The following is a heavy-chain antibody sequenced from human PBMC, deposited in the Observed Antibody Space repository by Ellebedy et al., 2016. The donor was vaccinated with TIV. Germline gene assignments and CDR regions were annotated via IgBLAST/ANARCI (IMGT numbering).Heavy chain of an antibody. CDR3: SRDISARTGDY. CDR2: INTDGSGT. D-gene: IGHD3-10*01. Sequence: GESLKISCAASGFNFSSYTMIWVRQAPGKGLVWVSRINTDGSGTIYADSVMGRFTISRDNAKNSLYLQMNSLRAEDTAIYYCSRDISARTGDYWGQGTLVTVSS. CDR1: GFNFSSYT. J-gene: IGHJ4*02. V-gene: IGHV3-74*01.